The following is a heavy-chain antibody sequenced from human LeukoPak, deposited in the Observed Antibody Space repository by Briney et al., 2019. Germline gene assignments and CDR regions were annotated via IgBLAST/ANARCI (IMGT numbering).Heavy chain of an antibody. Sequence: SETLSLTCAVSGFSISSGYYWVWIRQPPGKGLEWIGSIYHSGSTDYNPSLQSRVTISVDTSKNQFSLNLTSVTAADTAVYYCARYPASIIIGAFDIWRQGTMVTVSS. J-gene: IGHJ3*02. CDR2: IYHSGST. CDR3: ARYPASIIIGAFDI. V-gene: IGHV4-38-2*01. D-gene: IGHD2-2*01. CDR1: GFSISSGYY.